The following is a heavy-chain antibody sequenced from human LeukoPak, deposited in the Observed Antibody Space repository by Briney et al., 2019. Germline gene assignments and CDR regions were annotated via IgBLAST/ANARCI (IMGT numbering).Heavy chain of an antibody. CDR3: AKDKGATVDYFDY. D-gene: IGHD4-17*01. J-gene: IGHJ4*02. V-gene: IGHV3-48*01. CDR1: GFTFSSYS. CDR2: ISSSSSTI. Sequence: GGSRRLSWAASGFTFSSYSMNWVRQAPGKGREWVSYISSSSSTIYYADSVKGRFTISRDNSKNTLYLQMNSLRAEDTAVYYCAKDKGATVDYFDYWGQGTLVTVSS.